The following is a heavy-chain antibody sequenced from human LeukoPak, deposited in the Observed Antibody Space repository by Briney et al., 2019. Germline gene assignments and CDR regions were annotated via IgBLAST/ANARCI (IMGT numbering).Heavy chain of an antibody. J-gene: IGHJ6*03. Sequence: GGSLRLSCAASGFTFSSYAMHWVRQAPGKGLEWVAVISYDGSNKYYADSVKGRFTISRGNSKNTLYLQMNSLRAEDTAVYYCARDQPDILTGYYLNYYYYMDVWGKGTTVTISS. CDR3: ARDQPDILTGYYLNYYYYMDV. CDR1: GFTFSSYA. CDR2: ISYDGSNK. V-gene: IGHV3-30*04. D-gene: IGHD3-9*01.